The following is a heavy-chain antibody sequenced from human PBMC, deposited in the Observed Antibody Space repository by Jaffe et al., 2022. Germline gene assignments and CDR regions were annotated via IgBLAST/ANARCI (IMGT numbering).Heavy chain of an antibody. V-gene: IGHV3-48*01. Sequence: EVQLVESGGGLVQPGGSLRLSCAASGFTFSSYSMNWVRQAPGKGLEWVSYISSSSSTIYYADSVKGRFTISRDNAKNSLYLQMNSLRAEDTAVYYCARDLGLLVAATPYYFDYWGQGTLVTVSS. CDR2: ISSSSSTI. CDR1: GFTFSSYS. CDR3: ARDLGLLVAATPYYFDY. J-gene: IGHJ4*02. D-gene: IGHD2-15*01.